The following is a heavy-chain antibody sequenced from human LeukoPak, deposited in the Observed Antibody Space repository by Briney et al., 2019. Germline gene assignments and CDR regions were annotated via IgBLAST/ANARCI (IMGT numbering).Heavy chain of an antibody. V-gene: IGHV3-30*18. CDR2: ISYDGRNK. CDR3: AKPRDIDSWAFDV. J-gene: IGHJ3*01. CDR1: GFTFSRYG. Sequence: PGGSLRLSCVGSGFTFSRYGMHWVRQAPGKGLEWVAGISYDGRNKYYADSVKGRFTISRDNSKNTLNLQMNSLRTEDTAVYYCAKPRDIDSWAFDVWGQGTMVTVS. D-gene: IGHD2-15*01.